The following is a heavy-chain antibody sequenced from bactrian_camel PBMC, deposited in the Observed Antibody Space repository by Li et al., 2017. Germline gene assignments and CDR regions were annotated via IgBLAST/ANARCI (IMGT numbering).Heavy chain of an antibody. CDR2: INTRYGVP. CDR1: GDTASVYS. D-gene: IGHD1*01. V-gene: IGHV3S1*01. CDR3: AASRGVASFSAMTYAY. Sequence: HVQLVESGGGSAQAGGSMRLDCAVSGDTASVYSLAWFRQAPGKEREGVARINTRYGVPAYADSVKGRFAISQGNSKNSLYLRMNSLKPEDTAMYYCAASRGVASFSAMTYAYWGQGTQVTVS. J-gene: IGHJ4*01.